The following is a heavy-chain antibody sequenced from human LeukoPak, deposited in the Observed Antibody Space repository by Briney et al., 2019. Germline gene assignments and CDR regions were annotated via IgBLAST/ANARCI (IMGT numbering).Heavy chain of an antibody. D-gene: IGHD5-12*01. Sequence: SVKVSCKASGGTFSSYAISWVRQAPGQGLEWMGRIIPIFGIANYAQKFQGRVTITADKSTSTAYMELSSLRSEDTAVYYCARDQLGDGYSGYDGMDVWGQGTAVTVSS. CDR3: ARDQLGDGYSGYDGMDV. CDR2: IIPIFGIA. CDR1: GGTFSSYA. V-gene: IGHV1-69*04. J-gene: IGHJ6*02.